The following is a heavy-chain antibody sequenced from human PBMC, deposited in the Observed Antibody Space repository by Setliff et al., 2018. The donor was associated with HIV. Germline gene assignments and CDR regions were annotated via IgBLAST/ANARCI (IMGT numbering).Heavy chain of an antibody. CDR3: ARVQWDLLYVPDAFDI. V-gene: IGHV4-59*11. CDR2: IHSTGST. Sequence: PSETLSLTCTVSGGSISSHYWSWIRQPPGKGLEWIGYIHSTGSTNYNPSLKSRVTISVDTSKNQFSLQLSSVTAADTAVYYCARVQWDLLYVPDAFDIWGQVIMVTVSS. CDR1: GGSISSHY. J-gene: IGHJ3*02. D-gene: IGHD1-26*01.